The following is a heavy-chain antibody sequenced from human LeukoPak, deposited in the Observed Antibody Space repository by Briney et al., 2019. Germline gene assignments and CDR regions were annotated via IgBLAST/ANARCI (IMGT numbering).Heavy chain of an antibody. V-gene: IGHV1-69*08. Sequence: SVKVSCKASGGTFNSYIISWVRQAPGQGLEWMGRVIPMLGTPDYAQKFQGRITIIADKSTNTASMELSSLRFEDTAVYYCASGGVVTNPWGQYQFDYWGQGTLVTVSS. D-gene: IGHD3-22*01. CDR2: VIPMLGTP. CDR1: GGTFNSYI. J-gene: IGHJ4*02. CDR3: ASGGVVTNPWGQYQFDY.